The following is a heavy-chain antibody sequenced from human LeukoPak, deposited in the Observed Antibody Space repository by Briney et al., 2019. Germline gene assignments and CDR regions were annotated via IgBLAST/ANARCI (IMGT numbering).Heavy chain of an antibody. CDR3: ARDDSDYVRAFDI. CDR1: GFTFSSYA. CDR2: IWDDGGNK. J-gene: IGHJ3*02. Sequence: GGSLRLSCAASGFTFSSYAMSWVRQAPGKGLEWVAFIWDDGGNKYYADSVKGRFTISRDNSKSTLYLQMNSLGAEDTAVYYCARDDSDYVRAFDIWGQGTMVTVSS. D-gene: IGHD5-12*01. V-gene: IGHV3-30*02.